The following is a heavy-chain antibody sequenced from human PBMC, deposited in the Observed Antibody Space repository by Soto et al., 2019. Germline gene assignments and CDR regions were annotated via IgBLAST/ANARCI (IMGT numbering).Heavy chain of an antibody. D-gene: IGHD2-2*01. CDR2: ISPYNGHT. Sequence: ASVKVSCKASGYSFTSYGISWVRRAPGQGLEWMGWISPYNGHTQFVERFQGRVTMTTDTSTKTAYMELRNLRSDDTAHYYCARDLTIVPATHPRLENYGMDVWGQGTTVT. CDR3: ARDLTIVPATHPRLENYGMDV. CDR1: GYSFTSYG. J-gene: IGHJ6*02. V-gene: IGHV1-18*01.